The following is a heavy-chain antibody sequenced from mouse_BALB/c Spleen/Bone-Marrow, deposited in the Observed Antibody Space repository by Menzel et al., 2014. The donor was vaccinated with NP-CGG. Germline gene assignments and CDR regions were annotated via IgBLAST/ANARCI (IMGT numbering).Heavy chain of an antibody. CDR3: ARVFTTATWGFAY. CDR2: IWAGGST. Sequence: VMLVESGPGLVAPSQSLSITCTVSGFSLTSYGVHWVRQPPGKGLEWLGAIWAGGSTDYNSALMSRLSITKANSKSQVFLEMDSLQTDDTAMYYCARVFTTATWGFAYWGQGTLVTVSA. V-gene: IGHV2-9*02. CDR1: GFSLTSYG. J-gene: IGHJ3*01. D-gene: IGHD1-2*01.